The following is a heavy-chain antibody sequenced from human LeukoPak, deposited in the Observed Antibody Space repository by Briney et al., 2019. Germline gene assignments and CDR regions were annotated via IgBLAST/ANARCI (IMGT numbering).Heavy chain of an antibody. CDR1: GGSINSDY. V-gene: IGHV4-59*01. CDR2: IAYNGIP. D-gene: IGHD3-22*01. Sequence: PSETLSLTCTVSGGSINSDYWTWIRQSPGKGLEWVGYIAYNGIPNYNPSLKSRLPISRDTSKNQFSLNLSSVTAADTAVYYCAKGLYDSSGRYYYHMDVWGKGTTVIIS. J-gene: IGHJ6*03. CDR3: AKGLYDSSGRYYYHMDV.